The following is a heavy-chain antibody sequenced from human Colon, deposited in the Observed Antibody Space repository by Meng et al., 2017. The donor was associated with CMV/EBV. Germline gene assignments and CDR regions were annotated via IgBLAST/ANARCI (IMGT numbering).Heavy chain of an antibody. CDR1: GDSISSGYY. D-gene: IGHD6-19*01. V-gene: IGHV4-38-2*02. J-gene: IGHJ4*02. CDR3: ARWGGQWVAPTGFDY. Sequence: SETLSLTCSVPGDSISSGYYWGWIRQPPGKGLEWIGSTYHTGTTYYKSSLKSRVITSVDTSKNQFSLRLSSVTAADTAVYYCARWGGQWVAPTGFDYWGQGTLVTVSS. CDR2: TYHTGTT.